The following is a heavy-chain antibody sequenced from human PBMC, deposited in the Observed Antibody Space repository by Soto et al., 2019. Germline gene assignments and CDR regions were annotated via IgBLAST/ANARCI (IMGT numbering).Heavy chain of an antibody. V-gene: IGHV5-51*01. CDR2: IYPGDSDT. CDR1: GYSFTSYW. D-gene: IGHD6-13*01. J-gene: IGHJ6*02. CDR3: ARHRGIAARHSLFIAAAGRPTGMDV. Sequence: LGESLKISCKGSGYSFTSYWIGWVRQMPGKGLEWMGIIYPGDSDTRYSPSFQGQVTISADKSISTAYLQWSSLKASDTAMYYCARHRGIAARHSLFIAAAGRPTGMDVWGQGTTVTVSS.